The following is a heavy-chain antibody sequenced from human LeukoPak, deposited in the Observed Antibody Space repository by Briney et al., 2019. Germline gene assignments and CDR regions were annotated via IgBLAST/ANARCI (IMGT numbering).Heavy chain of an antibody. CDR3: ARPTVGPLEWLLSY. CDR2: ISSSSSYI. J-gene: IGHJ4*02. CDR1: GFTFSSYS. V-gene: IGHV3-21*01. D-gene: IGHD3-3*01. Sequence: GGSLRLSCAASGFTFSSYSMNWVRQAPGKGLEWVSSISSSSSYIYYADSVKGRFTISRDNAKNSLYLQMNSLRAEDTAVYYCARPTVGPLEWLLSYWGQGTLVTVSS.